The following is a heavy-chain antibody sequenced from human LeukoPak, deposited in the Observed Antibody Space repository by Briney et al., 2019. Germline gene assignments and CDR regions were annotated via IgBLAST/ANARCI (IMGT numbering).Heavy chain of an antibody. CDR1: GGSISSYY. D-gene: IGHD1-20*01. CDR2: IYYSGST. V-gene: IGHV4-59*01. CDR3: ARDGYSWNDLDY. Sequence: SETLSLTCTVSGGSISSYYWSWIRQPPGKGLEWIGYIYYSGSTNYNPSLKSRVTISVDTSKNQFSLKLSSVTAADTAVYYCARDGYSWNDLDYWGQGTLVTVSS. J-gene: IGHJ4*02.